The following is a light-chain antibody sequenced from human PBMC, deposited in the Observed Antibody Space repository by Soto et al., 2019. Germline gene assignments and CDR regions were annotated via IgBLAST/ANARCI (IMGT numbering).Light chain of an antibody. CDR3: QQYNNWPQKIT. J-gene: IGKJ5*01. V-gene: IGKV3-15*01. CDR2: GAS. CDR1: QSVSSN. Sequence: EIVMTQSPATLSVSPGERATLSCRASQSVSSNLAWYQQKPGQAPRLLIYGASTRATGIPARFSGSGSGTEFTLTISSLQSEDFAVYYCQQYNNWPQKITFGQGTRLEI.